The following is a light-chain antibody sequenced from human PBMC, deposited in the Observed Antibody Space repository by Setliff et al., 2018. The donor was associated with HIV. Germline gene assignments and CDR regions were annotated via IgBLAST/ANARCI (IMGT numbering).Light chain of an antibody. Sequence: QSALTQPASVSGSPGQSITIPCTGTSSDVGGYNYVSWYQQHPSKAPKLIIYEVRNRPSGVSHRFSGSKSGNTASLTISGLQAEDEADYYCSSYAISNTLPFGTGTKVTVL. CDR3: SSYAISNTLP. V-gene: IGLV2-14*01. J-gene: IGLJ1*01. CDR1: SSDVGGYNY. CDR2: EVR.